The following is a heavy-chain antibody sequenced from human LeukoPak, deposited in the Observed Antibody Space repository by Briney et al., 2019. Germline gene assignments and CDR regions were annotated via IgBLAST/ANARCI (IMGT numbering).Heavy chain of an antibody. CDR2: IIPIFGTA. D-gene: IGHD3-22*01. J-gene: IGHJ4*02. CDR3: ARNGKGSGYTLDY. V-gene: IGHV1-69*05. Sequence: SVKVSCKASRGTFSSYAISWVRQAPGQGLEWMGGIIPIFGTANYAQKFQGRVTITTDESTSTAYMELSSLRSEDTAVYYCARNGKGSGYTLDYWGQGTLVTVSS. CDR1: RGTFSSYA.